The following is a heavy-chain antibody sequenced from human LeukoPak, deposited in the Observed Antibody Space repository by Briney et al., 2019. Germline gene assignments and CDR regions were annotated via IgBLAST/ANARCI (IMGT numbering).Heavy chain of an antibody. CDR3: ARRGCIGGTCYGY. D-gene: IGHD2-15*01. CDR1: GYSFSNDW. CDR2: IYPADSDT. J-gene: IGHJ4*02. V-gene: IGHV5-51*01. Sequence: GESLKISCKASGYSFSNDWIGWVGQMPGKGLEWMGIIYPADSDTKYSPSFQGQVTISADKSISTAYLQWNSLGASDTAMYYCARRGCIGGTCYGYWGQGTLVTVSS.